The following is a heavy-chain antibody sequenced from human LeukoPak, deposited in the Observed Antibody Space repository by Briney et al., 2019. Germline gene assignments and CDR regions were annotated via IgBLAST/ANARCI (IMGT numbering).Heavy chain of an antibody. CDR3: ARVRTNTYGFDY. CDR1: GFTVSSNY. Sequence: GGSLRLSCAASGFTVSSNYMSWVRQAPGKGLEWVSVIYSGGSTYYADSVKGRFTISRDNAKNTLCLQMNSLRAEDTAVYYCARVRTNTYGFDYWGQGTLVTVSS. D-gene: IGHD5-18*01. J-gene: IGHJ4*02. V-gene: IGHV3-53*01. CDR2: IYSGGST.